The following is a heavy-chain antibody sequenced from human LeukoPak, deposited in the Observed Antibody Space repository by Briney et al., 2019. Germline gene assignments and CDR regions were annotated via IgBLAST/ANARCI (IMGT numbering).Heavy chain of an antibody. CDR2: ISYDGSNK. J-gene: IGHJ6*02. V-gene: IGHV3-30-3*01. CDR1: GFTFSSYA. CDR3: ARASTGTYYYYGMDV. Sequence: GGSLRLSCAASGFTFSSYAMHWVRQAPGKGLEWVAVISYDGSNKYYADSVKGRFTISRDNSKNTLYLQMNSLRAEDTAVYYCARASTGTYYYYGMDVWGQGITVTVSS. D-gene: IGHD4-17*01.